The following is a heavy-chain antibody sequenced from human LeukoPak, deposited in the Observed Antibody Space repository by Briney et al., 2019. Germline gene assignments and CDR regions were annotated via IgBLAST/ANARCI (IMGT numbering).Heavy chain of an antibody. V-gene: IGHV4-59*01. J-gene: IGHJ4*02. CDR1: GGSISSYY. Sequence: NTSETLSLTCTVSGGSISSYYWSWIRQPPGKGLEWIGHIYYSGSTNYNPSLKSRVTISVDTSKNQFSLKLSSVTAADTAVYYCARDSRLFDYWGQGTLVTVSS. D-gene: IGHD2/OR15-2a*01. CDR2: IYYSGST. CDR3: ARDSRLFDY.